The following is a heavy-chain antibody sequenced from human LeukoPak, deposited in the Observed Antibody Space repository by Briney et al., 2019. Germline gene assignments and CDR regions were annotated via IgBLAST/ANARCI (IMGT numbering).Heavy chain of an antibody. CDR2: MKPNSGNT. V-gene: IGHV1-8*01. D-gene: IGHD5-12*01. CDR3: ARGWSGYDWRGGAQTFDY. Sequence: ASVKVSCKASGYTFTSYDINWVRQATGQGLEWMGWMKPNSGNTGYAQKFQGRVTMTRNTSISTAYMELSSLRSEDTAVYYCARGWSGYDWRGGAQTFDYWGQGTLVTVSS. CDR1: GYTFTSYD. J-gene: IGHJ4*02.